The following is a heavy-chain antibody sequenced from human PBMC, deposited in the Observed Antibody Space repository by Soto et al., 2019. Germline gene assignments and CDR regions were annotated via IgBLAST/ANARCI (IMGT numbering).Heavy chain of an antibody. V-gene: IGHV5-10-1*01. D-gene: IGHD2-2*01. CDR1: GYSFTSYW. J-gene: IGHJ6*02. CDR3: ASSPRGYCSSTSCRELGNYYGMDV. CDR2: IDPSDSYT. Sequence: PGESLKISCKGSGYSFTSYWISWVRQMPGKSLEWMGRIDPSDSYTNYSPSFQGHVTISADKSISTAYLQWSSLKASDTAMYYCASSPRGYCSSTSCRELGNYYGMDVWGQGTTVTVSS.